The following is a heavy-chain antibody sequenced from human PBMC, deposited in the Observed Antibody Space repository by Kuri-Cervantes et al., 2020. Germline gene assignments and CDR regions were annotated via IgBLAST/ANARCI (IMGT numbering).Heavy chain of an antibody. D-gene: IGHD3-22*01. CDR3: AREFSSSGYYYLRVFDY. Sequence: ESLKISCAASGFTFRNAWMSWVRQPPGKGLEWIGYIYYSGSTNYNPSLKSRVTISVDTSKNQFSLKLSSVTAADTAVYYCAREFSSSGYYYLRVFDYWGQGTLVTVSS. CDR1: GFTFRNAW. V-gene: IGHV4-59*01. CDR2: IYYSGST. J-gene: IGHJ4*02.